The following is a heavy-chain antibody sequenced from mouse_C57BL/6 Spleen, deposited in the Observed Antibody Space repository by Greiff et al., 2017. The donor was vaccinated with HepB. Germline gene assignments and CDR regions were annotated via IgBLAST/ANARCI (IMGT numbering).Heavy chain of an antibody. CDR3: ARDYDYDTWFAY. CDR2: IDTNSGGT. CDR1: GYTFTSYW. Sequence: QVQLQQPGAELVKPGASVKLSCKASGYTFTSYWMHWVKQRPGRGLEWIGRIDTNSGGTKYNEKFKSKATLTVDKPSSTAYMQLSSLTSEDSAVYYCARDYDYDTWFAYWGQGTLVTVSA. V-gene: IGHV1-72*01. J-gene: IGHJ3*01. D-gene: IGHD2-4*01.